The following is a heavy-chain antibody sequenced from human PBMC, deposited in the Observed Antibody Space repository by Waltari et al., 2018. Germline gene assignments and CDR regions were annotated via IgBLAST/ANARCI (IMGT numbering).Heavy chain of an antibody. D-gene: IGHD2-21*01. CDR2: MSGRGGST. V-gene: IGHV3-23*04. Sequence: EVQLVESGGGLVQPGGSLRLSCAASGFTFSSYAMSWVGKAPGKGREWVSVMSGRGGSTYDADSVKGRFTISRDNSKNTRYLQMNSLRAEDTAVYYCAKDGNGVIHDAFDIWGQGTMVTVSS. CDR3: AKDGNGVIHDAFDI. J-gene: IGHJ3*02. CDR1: GFTFSSYA.